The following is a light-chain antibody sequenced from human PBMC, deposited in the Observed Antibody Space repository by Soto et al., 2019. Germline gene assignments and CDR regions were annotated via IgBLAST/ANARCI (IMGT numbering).Light chain of an antibody. CDR3: QTWGTGIRV. CDR2: LYSDGSH. CDR1: SGHSNYA. J-gene: IGLJ3*02. Sequence: QLVLTQSPSASASLGASVKLTCTLSSGHSNYAIAWHQQQPEKGPRYLMKLYSDGSHNKGDGIPDRFSGSSSGAERYLTISSLQSEDEADYYCQTWGTGIRVFGGGTKLTVL. V-gene: IGLV4-69*01.